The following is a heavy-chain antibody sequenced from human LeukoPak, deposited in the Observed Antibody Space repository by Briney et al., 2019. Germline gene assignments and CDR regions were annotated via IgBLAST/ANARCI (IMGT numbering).Heavy chain of an antibody. V-gene: IGHV1-69*10. CDR3: ARDQGIAAAGVFDS. CDR2: IMPILDIV. D-gene: IGHD6-13*01. Sequence: ASVKVSCKASGGTFSNYAISWVRQAPGQGLEWMGRIMPILDIVNLSQKFQGRIAITADKSTTTAYMELSSLRSEDTAVYYCARDQGIAAAGVFDSWGQGTLVTVSS. CDR1: GGTFSNYA. J-gene: IGHJ4*02.